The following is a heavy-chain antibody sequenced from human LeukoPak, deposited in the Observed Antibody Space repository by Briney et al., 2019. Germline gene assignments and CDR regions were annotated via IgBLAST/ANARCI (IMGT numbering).Heavy chain of an antibody. J-gene: IGHJ4*02. D-gene: IGHD3-22*01. V-gene: IGHV3-73*01. CDR2: IRSKANSYAT. Sequence: PGRSLRLSCAASGFTFSGSAMHWVRQASGKGLAWVGRIRSKANSYATAYAASVKGRFTISRDDSKNTAYLQMNSLKTEDTAVYYCTKTRGDDSSGYYLFDYWGQGTLVTVSS. CDR3: TKTRGDDSSGYYLFDY. CDR1: GFTFSGSA.